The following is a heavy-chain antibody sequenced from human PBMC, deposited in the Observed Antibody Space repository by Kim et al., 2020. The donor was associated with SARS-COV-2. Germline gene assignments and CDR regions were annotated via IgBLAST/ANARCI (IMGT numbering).Heavy chain of an antibody. D-gene: IGHD3-22*01. Sequence: GGSLRLSCSASGFTFSSYAMHWVRQAPGKGLEYVSAISSNGGSTYYADSVKGRFTISRDNSKNTLYLQMSSLRAEDTAVYYCVKTYYYDSSGYPLAEYFQHWGQGTLVTVSS. CDR3: VKTYYYDSSGYPLAEYFQH. J-gene: IGHJ1*01. CDR1: GFTFSSYA. V-gene: IGHV3-64D*09. CDR2: ISSNGGST.